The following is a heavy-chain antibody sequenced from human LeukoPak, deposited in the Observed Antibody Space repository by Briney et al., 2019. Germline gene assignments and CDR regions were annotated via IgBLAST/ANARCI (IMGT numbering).Heavy chain of an antibody. J-gene: IGHJ4*02. CDR3: ARGRPSDY. V-gene: IGHV1-18*01. Sequence: ASVKVSCETSGYTFGDFGMSWVRQAPGQGLEWMGWISAYNGDTNYAHNLHGRVTMTTDTSTSTAYMELRSLRSDDTAVYYCARGRPSDYWGQGTLVTVSS. CDR2: ISAYNGDT. CDR1: GYTFGDFG.